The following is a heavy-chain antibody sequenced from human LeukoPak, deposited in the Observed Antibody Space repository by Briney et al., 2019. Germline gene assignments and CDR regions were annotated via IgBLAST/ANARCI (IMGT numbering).Heavy chain of an antibody. J-gene: IGHJ4*02. CDR2: ISYDGSNK. Sequence: GGSLRLSCAASGFTFSNYAMRWVRQAPGKGLEWVAVISYDGSNKYYADSVKGRFTISRDNSKNTLYLQMNSLRAEDTAVYYCAGPAWVVKFYFDYWGQGTPVTVSS. V-gene: IGHV3-30-3*01. CDR3: AGPAWVVKFYFDY. D-gene: IGHD2-15*01. CDR1: GFTFSNYA.